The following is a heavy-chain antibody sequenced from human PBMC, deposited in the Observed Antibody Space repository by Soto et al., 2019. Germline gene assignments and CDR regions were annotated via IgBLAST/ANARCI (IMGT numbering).Heavy chain of an antibody. D-gene: IGHD1-1*01. Sequence: QVQLVQSGAEMKKPGASVKVSCKVFGYSFTSHYIHWVRLAPGQGLEWMGVITPSGGTTTYAQNFQGRVTMTSDSSTNTVYMELSGLRPEDTGVYYCARLVITTIDPSTSDVWGQGTMVTVSS. V-gene: IGHV1-46*01. J-gene: IGHJ3*01. CDR2: ITPSGGTT. CDR1: GYSFTSHY. CDR3: ARLVITTIDPSTSDV.